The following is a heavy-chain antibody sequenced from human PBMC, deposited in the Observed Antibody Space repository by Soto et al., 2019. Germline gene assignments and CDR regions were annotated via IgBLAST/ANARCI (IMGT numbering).Heavy chain of an antibody. Sequence: EAQLVESGGGLVQPGGSLRLSCAASGFTFSGYWMSWVRQAPGKGLEWVANINQDGSGKYYMDSVKGRFTISRDNTKNSLYLQMNSLGDDDTAVYYCARDGYHYVMDLWGQGTTVNVSS. CDR2: INQDGSGK. J-gene: IGHJ6*02. CDR3: ARDGYHYVMDL. CDR1: GFTFSGYW. V-gene: IGHV3-7*04.